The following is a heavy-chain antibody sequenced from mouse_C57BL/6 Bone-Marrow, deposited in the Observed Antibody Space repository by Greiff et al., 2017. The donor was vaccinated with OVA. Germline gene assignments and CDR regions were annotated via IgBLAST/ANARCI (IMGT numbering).Heavy chain of an antibody. Sequence: QVQLQQPGAELVKPGASVKLSCKASGYTFTSYWMQWVKQRPGQGLEFLVYLAPSDSYTNYNQKFKGKATLTVDTSSSTAYMQLSSLTSEDSAVYYCARGNWDGRFAYWGQGTLVTVSA. CDR1: GYTFTSYW. V-gene: IGHV1-50*01. D-gene: IGHD4-1*01. CDR2: LAPSDSYT. CDR3: ARGNWDGRFAY. J-gene: IGHJ3*01.